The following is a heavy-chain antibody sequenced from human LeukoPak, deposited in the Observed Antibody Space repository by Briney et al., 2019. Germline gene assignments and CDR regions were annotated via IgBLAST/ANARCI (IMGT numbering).Heavy chain of an antibody. CDR3: ARPGLAYCGADCYSTEGYYFDY. CDR2: INHGGST. D-gene: IGHD2-21*01. V-gene: IGHV4-34*01. J-gene: IGHJ4*02. CDR1: GENFSIYF. Sequence: SETLSLTCAVYGENFSIYFYSWLRQPPGKGLEWIGEINHGGSTSYNPSLKSRVTISVDTSKNQFSLRLSSVTAADTAMYYCARPGLAYCGADCYSTEGYYFDYWSQGTLVTVSS.